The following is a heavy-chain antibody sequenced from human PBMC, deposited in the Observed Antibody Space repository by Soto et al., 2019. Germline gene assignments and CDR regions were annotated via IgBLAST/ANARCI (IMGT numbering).Heavy chain of an antibody. CDR3: GRNLPTTFVTPVHFYYAIDI. Sequence: ASVKVSCKASGGTFSSYAISWVRQAPGQGLEWMGGVIPIFGTANYAQKFQGRVPITADESTSTAYMELRSLRSEDPAVYYCGRNLPTTFVTPVHFYYAIDIWGQWTTVTVSS. D-gene: IGHD3-16*01. J-gene: IGHJ3*02. V-gene: IGHV1-69*13. CDR1: GGTFSSYA. CDR2: VIPIFGTA.